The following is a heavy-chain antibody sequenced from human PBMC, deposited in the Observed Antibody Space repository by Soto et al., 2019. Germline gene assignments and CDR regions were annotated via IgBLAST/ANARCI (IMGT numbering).Heavy chain of an antibody. J-gene: IGHJ6*02. CDR1: GFTFDDFA. D-gene: IGHD4-17*01. CDR2: VNWDGDTT. CDR3: EKGATVTTHYHYCGMAV. V-gene: IGHV3-43*01. Sequence: EVQVVESGGAVVQPGGSLRLSCAASGFTFDDFAMCWVRQVPGKGLEWISLVNWDGDTTFYADSVKGRFIISRDNSKNYVYLPMKGMSSNESAIYYCEKGATVTTHYHYCGMAVWGRGTTVTVSS.